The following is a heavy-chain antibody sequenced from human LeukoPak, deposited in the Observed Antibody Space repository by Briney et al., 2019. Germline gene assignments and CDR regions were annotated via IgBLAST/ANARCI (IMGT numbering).Heavy chain of an antibody. CDR2: INHSGST. Sequence: KSSETLSLTCAVYGGSFSGYYWSWIRQPPGKGLEWIGEINHSGSTNYNPSLKSRVTISVDTSKNQFSLKLSSVTAADTAVYYCARGRGLLLWGKGTLVTVSS. J-gene: IGHJ4*02. D-gene: IGHD3-10*01. CDR3: ARGRGLLL. CDR1: GGSFSGYY. V-gene: IGHV4-34*01.